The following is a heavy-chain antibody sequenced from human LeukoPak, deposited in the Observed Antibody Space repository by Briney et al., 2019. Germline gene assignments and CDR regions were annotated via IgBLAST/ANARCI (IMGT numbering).Heavy chain of an antibody. J-gene: IGHJ6*03. Sequence: PSETLSLTCTVSGGSISSYYWSWIRQPAGKGLEWFGRIYTSGSTNYNPSLKSRVTISVDKSKNQFSLKLSSVTAADTAVYYCARVYSSSRGSYYYYMDVWGKGTTVTVSS. D-gene: IGHD6-13*01. CDR1: GGSISSYY. CDR3: ARVYSSSRGSYYYYMDV. V-gene: IGHV4-4*07. CDR2: IYTSGST.